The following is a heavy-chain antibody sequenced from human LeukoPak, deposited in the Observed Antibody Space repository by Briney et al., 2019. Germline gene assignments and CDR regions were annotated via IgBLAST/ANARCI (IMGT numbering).Heavy chain of an antibody. CDR1: GFTFSEYY. CDR3: ARDGLKGDVMGF. J-gene: IGHJ4*02. Sequence: GGSLRLSCAASGFTFSEYYMDWIRQAPGKGLEWLADIGSNTKIVHYADSVKGRFTISRDNTRNSLFLQMNNLRAEDTAVYYCARDGLKGDVMGFRGQGTLVTVS. V-gene: IGHV3-11*01. D-gene: IGHD1-26*01. CDR2: IGSNTKIV.